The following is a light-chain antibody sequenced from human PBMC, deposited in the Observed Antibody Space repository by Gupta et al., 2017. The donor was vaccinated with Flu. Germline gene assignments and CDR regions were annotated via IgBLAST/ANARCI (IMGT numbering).Light chain of an antibody. V-gene: IGKV3-20*01. CDR3: QHDGISPYT. Sequence: EIVLTQFPDTLSLSPGERATLSCRASQSVSSDYLGWYQQKPGQAPRLLIYGTSSRAAGIPDRFSGSGSGTDFTLTISSLEPEDVAVYYCQHDGISPYTFGQGSKVEI. CDR2: GTS. CDR1: QSVSSDY. J-gene: IGKJ2*01.